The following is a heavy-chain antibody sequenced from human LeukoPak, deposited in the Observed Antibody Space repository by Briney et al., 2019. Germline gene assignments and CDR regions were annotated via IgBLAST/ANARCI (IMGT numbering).Heavy chain of an antibody. J-gene: IGHJ6*03. Sequence: SGPTLVNPTQTLTLTCTFSGFSLSTSGVGVGWIRQPPGKALEWLALIYWNDDKRYSPSLKSTLTITKDTSKNQVVLTMTNMDPVDTATYYRAHRLGTTYYYDISGYLSYYYYYMDVWGKGTTVTVSS. V-gene: IGHV2-5*01. CDR3: AHRLGTTYYYDISGYLSYYYYYMDV. D-gene: IGHD3-22*01. CDR2: IYWNDDK. CDR1: GFSLSTSGVG.